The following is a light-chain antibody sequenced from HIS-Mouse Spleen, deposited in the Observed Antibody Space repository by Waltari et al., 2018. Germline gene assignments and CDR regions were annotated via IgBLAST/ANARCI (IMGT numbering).Light chain of an antibody. Sequence: QSALTQPASVSGSPGQSITISCPGPSSAVGSYNLVSWYQQHPGKAPNLMIYEGSKRPSGVSNRFSGSKSGNTASLTISGLQAEDEADYYCCSYAGSSTWVFGGGTKLTVL. CDR3: CSYAGSSTWV. J-gene: IGLJ3*02. CDR2: EGS. V-gene: IGLV2-23*01. CDR1: SSAVGSYNL.